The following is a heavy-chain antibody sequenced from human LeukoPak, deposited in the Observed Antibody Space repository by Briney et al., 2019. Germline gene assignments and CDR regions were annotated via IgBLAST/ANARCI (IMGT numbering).Heavy chain of an antibody. J-gene: IGHJ4*02. CDR1: GGSISSSSYY. CDR3: AIVATDAGLEY. CDR2: IYYSGST. V-gene: IGHV4-39*01. D-gene: IGHD5-12*01. Sequence: ETLSLTCTVSGGSISSSSYYWGWIRQPPGKGLEWIGSIYYSGSTYYNPSLKSRVTISVDTSKNQFSLKLSSVTAADTAVYYCAIVATDAGLEYWGQGTLVTVSS.